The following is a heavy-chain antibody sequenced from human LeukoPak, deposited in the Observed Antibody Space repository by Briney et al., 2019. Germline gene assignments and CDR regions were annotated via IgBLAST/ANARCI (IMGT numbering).Heavy chain of an antibody. V-gene: IGHV3-48*03. J-gene: IGHJ4*02. D-gene: IGHD5-24*01. CDR3: AGASGWLQFS. Sequence: PGGSLRLSCAASGFTFSSYEMNWVRQAPGKGLEWVSYISSSGSTIYYADSVKGRFTISRDNAKNSLYLQMNSLRAEDTAVYYCAGASGWLQFSWGQGTLVTVSS. CDR1: GFTFSSYE. CDR2: ISSSGSTI.